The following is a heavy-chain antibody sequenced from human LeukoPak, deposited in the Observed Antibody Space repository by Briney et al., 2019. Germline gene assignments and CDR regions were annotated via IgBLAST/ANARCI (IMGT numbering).Heavy chain of an antibody. V-gene: IGHV3-74*01. J-gene: IGHJ4*02. CDR2: INSDGSST. D-gene: IGHD6-13*01. CDR3: ARNPSSLDIAAAGN. CDR1: RFTFSTYW. Sequence: GGSLRLSCAASRFTFSTYWMHWVRQAPGKGLVWVSRINSDGSSTGYADSVMGRFTISRDNSRNTLFLQMNSLRTEDTALYYCARNPSSLDIAAAGNLGQGTLVTVPS.